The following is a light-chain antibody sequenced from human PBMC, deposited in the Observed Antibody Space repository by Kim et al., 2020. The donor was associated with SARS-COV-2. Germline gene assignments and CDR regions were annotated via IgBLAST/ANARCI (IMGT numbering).Light chain of an antibody. CDR1: QTVLHVSNNKNY. CDR2: WAS. V-gene: IGKV4-1*01. CDR3: QQYSSSLWT. J-gene: IGKJ1*01. Sequence: ATINCKSSQTVLHVSNNKNYLAWYQQKPGQPPKLLIYWASTRESGVPDRFSGSGSGTDFTLTISSLQAEDVAVYYCQQYSSSLWTFGQGTKVDIK.